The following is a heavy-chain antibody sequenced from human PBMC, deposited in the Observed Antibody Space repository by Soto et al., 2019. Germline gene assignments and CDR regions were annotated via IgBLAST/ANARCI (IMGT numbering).Heavy chain of an antibody. CDR1: GYTFITYD. CDR2: MNPSNGNA. D-gene: IGHD6-25*01. J-gene: IGHJ4*02. V-gene: IGHV1-8*01. CDR3: ARRKERSGPNYFDS. Sequence: ASLKVSCKASGYTFITYDINWVRQATGQGREWMGWMNPSNGNAGYAQKFQGRLTMTRNTSISTAYMELSSLRSDDTAVYFCARRKERSGPNYFDSLGPGXLVTVSS.